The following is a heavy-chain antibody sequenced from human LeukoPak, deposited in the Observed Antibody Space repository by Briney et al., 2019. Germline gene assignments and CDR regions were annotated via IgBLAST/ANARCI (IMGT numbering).Heavy chain of an antibody. CDR1: GYSISSGYY. D-gene: IGHD2-15*01. J-gene: IGHJ4*02. V-gene: IGHV4-38-2*02. CDR3: ARARYSTSGCWYGY. Sequence: SETLSLTCTVSGYSISSGYYWGWIRQPPGKGLEWIGSIYHSGSTHYNPSLKSRVTISVDTSKNQFSLKLSSVTAADTAVYYCARARYSTSGCWYGYWGQGTLVTVSS. CDR2: IYHSGST.